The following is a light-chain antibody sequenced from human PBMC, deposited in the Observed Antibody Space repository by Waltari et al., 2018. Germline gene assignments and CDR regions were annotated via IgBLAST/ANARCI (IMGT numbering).Light chain of an antibody. CDR1: QSVNTY. CDR3: QYHVRFPAT. CDR2: GAY. Sequence: IVLTQSPGTLSLSPGERATLSCRASQSVNTYLAWYQQKPGQAPRLLIYGAYTRAAGIPDRFSGSGSGTDFSLTISRLEAEDFAVYVCQYHVRFPATFGQGTKVEI. V-gene: IGKV3-20*01. J-gene: IGKJ1*01.